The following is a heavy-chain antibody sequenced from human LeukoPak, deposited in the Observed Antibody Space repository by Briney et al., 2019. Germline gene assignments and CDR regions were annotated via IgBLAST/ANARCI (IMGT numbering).Heavy chain of an antibody. J-gene: IGHJ4*02. V-gene: IGHV3-7*01. CDR2: IKRDGVET. D-gene: IGHD4-23*01. CDR1: GLTLSNYC. Sequence: GGSLRLSCAASGLTLSNYCMTWVRQGPGKGLEWVATIKRDGVETYYVDSVRGRFTISRDNAENSVYLQMNSLRAEDTAVYYCAREGNGFDYWGQGTLVTVSS. CDR3: AREGNGFDY.